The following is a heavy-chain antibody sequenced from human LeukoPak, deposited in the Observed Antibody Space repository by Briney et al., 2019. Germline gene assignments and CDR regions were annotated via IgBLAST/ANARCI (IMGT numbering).Heavy chain of an antibody. Sequence: SETLSLTCAVFGGSFDGYYWSWIRQPPGKGLEWIGEITYDGSTNYNPSLKSRVTISVDTSKNQFSLKLSSVTAADTAVYYCASQRITMIVVVTVLFDYWGQGTLVTVSS. CDR2: ITYDGST. V-gene: IGHV4-34*01. D-gene: IGHD3-22*01. CDR1: GGSFDGYY. CDR3: ASQRITMIVVVTVLFDY. J-gene: IGHJ4*02.